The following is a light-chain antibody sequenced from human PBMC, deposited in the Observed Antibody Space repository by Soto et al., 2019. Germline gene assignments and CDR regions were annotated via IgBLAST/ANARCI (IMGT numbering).Light chain of an antibody. V-gene: IGKV1-12*01. CDR2: AAS. J-gene: IGKJ4*01. CDR3: QQTSSFPLT. Sequence: DIPVTQSPSSVSASVGDRVTITCRASQGLVNWLAWYQQKPGKAPKLLIYAASSFQSGVPSRFSGSGSGTDFTLTISSLQPEDFAAYYCQQTSSFPLTVRGGPKVQIK. CDR1: QGLVNW.